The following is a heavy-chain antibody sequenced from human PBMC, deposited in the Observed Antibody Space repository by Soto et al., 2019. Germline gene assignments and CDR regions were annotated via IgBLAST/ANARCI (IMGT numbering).Heavy chain of an antibody. D-gene: IGHD7-27*01. CDR1: GFTFSDYW. CDR2: IKQDETEK. V-gene: IGHV3-7*01. Sequence: GGSLRLSCAASGFTFSDYWMSWVRQAPGKGLEWVARIKQDETEKHYVDSVKGRFTISRDNAKNSLYLQLNSLTAEDTATYYCVRTGGFDYWGQGTLDTVSS. CDR3: VRTGGFDY. J-gene: IGHJ4*02.